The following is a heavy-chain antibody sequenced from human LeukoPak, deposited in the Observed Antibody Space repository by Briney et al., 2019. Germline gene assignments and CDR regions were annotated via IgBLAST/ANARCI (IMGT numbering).Heavy chain of an antibody. Sequence: PSETLSLTCSVSGGSISGYYWNWIRQPPGRGLDWIGYIHYSGSTDYNPSLKSRVTISVDTSKNQFSLRLRSVTAADTAVYYCARLIHGRVVTAIEHWGQGVLVTVSS. CDR2: IHYSGST. J-gene: IGHJ4*02. V-gene: IGHV4-59*01. D-gene: IGHD2-21*02. CDR1: GGSISGYY. CDR3: ARLIHGRVVTAIEH.